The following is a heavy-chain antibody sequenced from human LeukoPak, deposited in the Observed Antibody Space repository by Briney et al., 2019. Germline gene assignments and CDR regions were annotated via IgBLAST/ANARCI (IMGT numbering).Heavy chain of an antibody. CDR2: IRGSGGRT. Sequence: GGSLRLSCAASRFTFSSYAMSWVRQAPGKGLEWVSAIRGSGGRTYYADSVKGRFTISRDNSKNTLYLQMNSLRAEDTAVYYCAKGRYYYGSGSLGGFDPWGQGTLVTVSS. J-gene: IGHJ5*02. D-gene: IGHD3-10*01. CDR1: RFTFSSYA. V-gene: IGHV3-23*01. CDR3: AKGRYYYGSGSLGGFDP.